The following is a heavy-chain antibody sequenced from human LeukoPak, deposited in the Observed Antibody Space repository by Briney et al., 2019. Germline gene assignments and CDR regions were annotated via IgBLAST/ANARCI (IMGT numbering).Heavy chain of an antibody. Sequence: GGSLRLSCAASGFTFSSYWMNWVRQAPGKGLEWVAHINQDASEKYYVDSVKGRFTISRDNAKNSLYLQMNSLRAEDTAVYYCARDWAGPFDYWGQGTLVTVSS. J-gene: IGHJ4*02. CDR1: GFTFSSYW. CDR2: INQDASEK. CDR3: ARDWAGPFDY. D-gene: IGHD6-19*01. V-gene: IGHV3-7*04.